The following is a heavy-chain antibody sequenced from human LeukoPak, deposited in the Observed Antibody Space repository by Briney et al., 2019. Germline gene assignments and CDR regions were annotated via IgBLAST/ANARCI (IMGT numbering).Heavy chain of an antibody. CDR1: GGSFSGYY. J-gene: IGHJ4*02. D-gene: IGHD6-19*01. CDR2: IYYSGST. Sequence: PSETLSLTCAVYGGSFSGYYWSWIRQPPGKGLEWIGYIYYSGSTNYNPSFKSRVAISVDTSKNQFSLKLSSVTAADTAVYYCATWGIAVAGTFDYWGQGTLVTVST. V-gene: IGHV4-59*08. CDR3: ATWGIAVAGTFDY.